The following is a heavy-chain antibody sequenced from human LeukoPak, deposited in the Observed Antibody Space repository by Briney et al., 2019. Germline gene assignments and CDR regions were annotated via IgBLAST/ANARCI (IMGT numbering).Heavy chain of an antibody. CDR3: FGESHYYGMDV. CDR1: GFAFSSYE. J-gene: IGHJ6*04. V-gene: IGHV3-48*03. Sequence: PGGSLRLSCVASGFAFSSYEMNWARQAPGKGLEWVSYISTSGSTIYYADSVKGRFTLSRDNAKNSLYLQMNSLRAEDTAVYYGFGESHYYGMDVWGKGTTVTVSS. D-gene: IGHD3-10*01. CDR2: ISTSGSTI.